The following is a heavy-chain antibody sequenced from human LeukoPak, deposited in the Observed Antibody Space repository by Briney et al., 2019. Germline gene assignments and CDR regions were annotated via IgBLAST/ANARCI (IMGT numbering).Heavy chain of an antibody. CDR3: AREQNYDILTGPKYFQH. CDR1: GYTFTSYG. V-gene: IGHV1-18*01. J-gene: IGHJ1*01. CDR2: ISAYNGNT. D-gene: IGHD3-9*01. Sequence: GASVKVSCKASGYTFTSYGISWVRQAPGQGPEWMGWISAYNGNTNYAQKLQGRVTMTTDTSTSTAYMELRSLRSDDTAVYYCAREQNYDILTGPKYFQHWGQGTLVTVSS.